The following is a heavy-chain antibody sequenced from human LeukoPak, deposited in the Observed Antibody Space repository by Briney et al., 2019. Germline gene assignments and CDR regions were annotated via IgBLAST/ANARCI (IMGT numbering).Heavy chain of an antibody. CDR3: AKDLYLLEWQPIRGYFDY. CDR1: GFTFSDYY. D-gene: IGHD3-3*01. Sequence: PGGSLRLSCAASGFTFSDYYMSWIRQAPGKGLEWVSTIGGLGESTNYADSVKGRFTISRDNSKNTLYLQMNSLRAEDTAVYYCAKDLYLLEWQPIRGYFDYWGQGTLVTVSS. CDR2: IGGLGEST. V-gene: IGHV3-23*01. J-gene: IGHJ4*02.